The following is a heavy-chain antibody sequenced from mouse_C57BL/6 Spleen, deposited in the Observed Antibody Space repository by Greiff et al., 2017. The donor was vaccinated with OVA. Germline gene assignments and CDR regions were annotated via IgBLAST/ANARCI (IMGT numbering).Heavy chain of an antibody. Sequence: LVESGAELARPGASVKLSCKASGYTFTSYGISWVKQRTGQGLEWIGEIYPRSGNTYYNEKFKGKATLTADKSSSTAYMELRSLTSEDSAVYFCAKFGLYAMDYWGQGTSVTVSS. V-gene: IGHV1-81*01. J-gene: IGHJ4*01. CDR2: IYPRSGNT. CDR1: GYTFTSYG. CDR3: AKFGLYAMDY.